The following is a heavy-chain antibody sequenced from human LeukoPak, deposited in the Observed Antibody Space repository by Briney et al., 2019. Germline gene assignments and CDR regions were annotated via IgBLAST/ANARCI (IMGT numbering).Heavy chain of an antibody. CDR1: GFSFNNYG. CDR2: IKQDGSEK. J-gene: IGHJ6*02. CDR3: ARGGDYYYYGMDV. Sequence: GGSLRLSCAASGFSFNNYGMYWVRQAPGAGLEWVANIKQDGSEKYYVDSVKGRFTISRDNAKNSLYLQMNSLRAEDTAVCYCARGGDYYYYGMDVWGQGTTVTVSS. D-gene: IGHD3-10*01. V-gene: IGHV3-7*01.